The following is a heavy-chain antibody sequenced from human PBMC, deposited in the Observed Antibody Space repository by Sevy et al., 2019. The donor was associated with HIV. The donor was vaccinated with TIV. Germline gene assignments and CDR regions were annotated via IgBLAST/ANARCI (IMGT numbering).Heavy chain of an antibody. CDR1: GGSISSGDYY. J-gene: IGHJ3*02. V-gene: IGHV4-30-4*01. Sequence: SETLSLTCTVSGGSISSGDYYWSWIRQPPGKGLEWIGYIYYSGSTYYNPSLKSRVTISVDTSKNQFSLKLSSVTAADTAVYYCARAVPNIVATEDDAFDIWGQGTMVTVSS. CDR3: ARAVPNIVATEDDAFDI. CDR2: IYYSGST. D-gene: IGHD5-12*01.